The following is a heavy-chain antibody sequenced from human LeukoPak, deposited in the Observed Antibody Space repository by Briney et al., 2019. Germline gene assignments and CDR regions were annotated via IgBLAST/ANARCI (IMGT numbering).Heavy chain of an antibody. V-gene: IGHV4-59*12. CDR2: IYYSGST. D-gene: IGHD3-16*01. CDR3: ARGGYYDYVWDN. Sequence: PSETLSLTCAVYGGSFSGYYWSWIRQPPGKGLEWIGYIYYSGSTNYNPSLKSRVTISVDTSKNQFSLKLSSVTAADTAVYYCARGGYYDYVWDNWGQGTLVTVSS. J-gene: IGHJ4*02. CDR1: GGSFSGYY.